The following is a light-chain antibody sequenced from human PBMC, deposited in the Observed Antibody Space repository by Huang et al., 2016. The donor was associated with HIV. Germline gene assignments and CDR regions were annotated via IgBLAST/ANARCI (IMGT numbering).Light chain of an antibody. CDR1: PSVSSN. CDR2: GAS. V-gene: IGKV3-15*01. CDR3: QQYNNWPRT. J-gene: IGKJ3*01. Sequence: EIVMTQSPATLSVSPGERATLSCRASPSVSSNLAWDQQKPGHAPRLLIYGASTRATGIPAQVSGSGSGTEFTLTISSMQSEDFAVYYCQQYNNWPRTFGPGTKVDIK.